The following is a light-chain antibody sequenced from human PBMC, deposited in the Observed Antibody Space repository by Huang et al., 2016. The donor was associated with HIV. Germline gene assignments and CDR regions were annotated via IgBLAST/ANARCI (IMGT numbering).Light chain of an antibody. J-gene: IGKJ4*01. V-gene: IGKV1-39*01. CDR2: AAF. CDR1: QSISTY. CDR3: QQSYSSPFT. Sequence: DIQMTQSPSSLSASVGDRVTIPCRASQSISTYINWYQQKRGKAPKLLIYAAFNLQNGVPSRFSGSGSGTDFTLTISGLQPDDFATYYCQQSYSSPFTFGGGTKVEIK.